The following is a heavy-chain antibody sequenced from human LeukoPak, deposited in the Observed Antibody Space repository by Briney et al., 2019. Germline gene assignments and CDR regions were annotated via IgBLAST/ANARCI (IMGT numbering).Heavy chain of an antibody. CDR1: GGSISSHY. D-gene: IGHD6-13*01. V-gene: IGHV4-59*11. Sequence: SETLSLTCTVSGGSISSHYWSWIRQPPGKGLEWIGYIYYSGSTNYNPSLKSRVTISVDTSKNQFSLKLSSVTAADTAVYYCARVGEYSSSWYLSEGTDWFDPWGQGALVTVSS. CDR2: IYYSGST. J-gene: IGHJ5*02. CDR3: ARVGEYSSSWYLSEGTDWFDP.